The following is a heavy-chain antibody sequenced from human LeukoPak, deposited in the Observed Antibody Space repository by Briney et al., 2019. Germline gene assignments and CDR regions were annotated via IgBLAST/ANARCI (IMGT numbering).Heavy chain of an antibody. J-gene: IGHJ4*02. D-gene: IGHD3-22*01. CDR1: GGSISSYY. CDR3: ARDSGGYYYDSSGYSLLDY. V-gene: IGHV4-59*01. Sequence: SETLSLTCTVSGGSISSYYWSWIRQPPGKGLEWIGYIYYSGSTNYNPSLKSRVTISVDTSKNQFSLKLSSVTAADTAVYYCARDSGGYYYDSSGYSLLDYWGQGTLVTVSS. CDR2: IYYSGST.